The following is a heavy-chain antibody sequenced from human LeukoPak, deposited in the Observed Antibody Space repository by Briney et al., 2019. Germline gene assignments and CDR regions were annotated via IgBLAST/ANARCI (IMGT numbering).Heavy chain of an antibody. CDR2: INPNSGGT. V-gene: IGHV1-2*02. CDR1: GYTLTGYY. J-gene: IGHJ5*02. D-gene: IGHD2-2*01. Sequence: ASVKVSCKASGYTLTGYYMHWVRQAPGQGLEWMGWINPNSGGTNYAQKFQGRVTMTRDTSISTAYMELSRLRSDDTAVYYCARGRGYCSSTSCQSFEPRQTDNWFDPWGQGTLVTVSS. CDR3: ARGRGYCSSTSCQSFEPRQTDNWFDP.